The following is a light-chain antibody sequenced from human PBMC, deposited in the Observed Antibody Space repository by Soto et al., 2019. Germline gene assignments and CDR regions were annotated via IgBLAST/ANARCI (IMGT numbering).Light chain of an antibody. V-gene: IGLV1-44*01. Sequence: QSVLAQPPSASGTPGQRVTISCSGSRSSMGTNTVTWYQQLPGTAPKLLIYSDNQRPSGVPDRFSGSKSGTSASLAISALQSDDEAAYYCAAWDVRFVVFGGDTQLSVL. CDR2: SDN. CDR3: AAWDVRFVV. CDR1: RSSMGTNT. J-gene: IGLJ7*01.